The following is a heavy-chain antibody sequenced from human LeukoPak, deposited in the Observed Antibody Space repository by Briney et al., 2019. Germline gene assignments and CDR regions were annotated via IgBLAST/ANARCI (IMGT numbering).Heavy chain of an antibody. CDR3: ARGGMAADAFDI. Sequence: GASVKVSCKASGYTFTTFGISWVRQAPGQGLEWLGWINGYNGNTHYAQKIQDRVTLTTDTSTSTAYMELRSLRSDDTAVYYCARGGMAADAFDIWGQGTMVTVSS. CDR1: GYTFTTFG. D-gene: IGHD6-13*01. J-gene: IGHJ3*02. V-gene: IGHV1-18*01. CDR2: INGYNGNT.